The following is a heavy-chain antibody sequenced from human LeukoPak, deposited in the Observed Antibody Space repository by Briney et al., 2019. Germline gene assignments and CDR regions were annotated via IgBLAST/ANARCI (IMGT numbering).Heavy chain of an antibody. CDR3: ARYSGSLGSYFDY. CDR2: IYHSGST. J-gene: IGHJ4*02. V-gene: IGHV4-38-2*02. Sequence: SETLSLTCTVSGYSISSGYYWGWIRQPPGKGLEWIGSIYHSGSTYYNPSLKSRVTISVDKSKNQFSLKPSSVTAADTAVYYCARYSGSLGSYFDYWGQGTLVTVSS. CDR1: GYSISSGYY. D-gene: IGHD1-26*01.